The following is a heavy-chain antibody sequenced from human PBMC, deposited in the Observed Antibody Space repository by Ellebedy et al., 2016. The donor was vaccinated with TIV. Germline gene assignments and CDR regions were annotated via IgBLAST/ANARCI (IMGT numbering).Heavy chain of an antibody. CDR1: GGSISSSNW. CDR3: AKDGGSSDMAYFDS. D-gene: IGHD6-6*01. J-gene: IGHJ4*02. CDR2: IYDSGST. Sequence: MPGGSLRLSCAVSGGSISSSNWWSWVRQPPGKGLEWIGEIYDSGSTKYHLSLKSRVTISLDTSKNQFCLRLSSVTAADTAVYYCAKDGGSSDMAYFDSWGQGTLVTVSS. V-gene: IGHV4-4*02.